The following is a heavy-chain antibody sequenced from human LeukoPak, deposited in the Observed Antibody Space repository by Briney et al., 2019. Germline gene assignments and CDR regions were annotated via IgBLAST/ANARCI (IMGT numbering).Heavy chain of an antibody. J-gene: IGHJ4*02. CDR3: ARDRYGTFDY. CDR2: IYYSGST. D-gene: IGHD5-18*01. Sequence: SETLSLTCTVSGGSISSYYWSWIRQPPGKGLKWIGYIYYSGSTNCNPSLKSRVTISVDTSKNQFSLKLSSVTAADTAVYYCARDRYGTFDYWGQGTLVTVSS. CDR1: GGSISSYY. V-gene: IGHV4-59*01.